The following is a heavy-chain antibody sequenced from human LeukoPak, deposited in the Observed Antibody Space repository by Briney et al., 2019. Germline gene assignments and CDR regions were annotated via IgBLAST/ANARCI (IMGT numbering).Heavy chain of an antibody. D-gene: IGHD1-26*01. CDR2: IYSSGIT. Sequence: SETLSLTCRVSGVSFSSYYWSWVRQPAGKGLEWIGRIYSSGITNYNPYLMSRVTMSVDTSKNQFSLKLNSVTAADTAFYYCARGRSGSYYFDYWGQGTLVTVSS. CDR1: GVSFSSYY. J-gene: IGHJ4*02. CDR3: ARGRSGSYYFDY. V-gene: IGHV4-4*07.